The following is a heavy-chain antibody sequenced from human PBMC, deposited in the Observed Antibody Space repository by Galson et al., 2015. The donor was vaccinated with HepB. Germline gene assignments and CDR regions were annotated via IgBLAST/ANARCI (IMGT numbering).Heavy chain of an antibody. V-gene: IGHV1-58*02. Sequence: SAKVSCKASGFTFSKSAIQWSRQARGPRLEGIGWIAVGSGNTDYEQNFQERVTITRDMSTGTAYMELGSLRSEDTGVYYCAAALRYSSSWYLWYFDLWGRGTLVTVSS. CDR2: IAVGSGNT. CDR1: GFTFSKSA. D-gene: IGHD6-13*01. J-gene: IGHJ2*01. CDR3: AAALRYSSSWYLWYFDL.